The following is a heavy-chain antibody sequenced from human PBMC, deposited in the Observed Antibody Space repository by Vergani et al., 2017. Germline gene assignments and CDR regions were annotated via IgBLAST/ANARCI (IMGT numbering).Heavy chain of an antibody. CDR1: DSSIMTNPY. D-gene: IGHD2-15*01. J-gene: IGHJ4*02. Sequence: QVQLQESGPGLVKPSETLTLTCDVSDSSIMTNPYWGWFRQSPGKGLEWIGCIHHSGDTNYNSSLKSRVSISIVSSSKFSLSLTSVTAADTAVYYCASKRGACRAAYCHAYDFWGPGTLVGVSS. CDR2: IHHSGDT. V-gene: IGHV4-38-2*01. CDR3: ASKRGACRAAYCHAYDF.